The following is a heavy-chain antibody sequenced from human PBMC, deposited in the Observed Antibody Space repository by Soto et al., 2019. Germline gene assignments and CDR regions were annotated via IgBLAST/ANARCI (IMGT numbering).Heavy chain of an antibody. D-gene: IGHD3-16*01. CDR1: GYTFTNFG. CDR3: AGGGNPIDY. J-gene: IGHJ4*02. CDR2: ISAYNGNT. V-gene: IGHV1-18*01. Sequence: QVQLVQSGAEVKKPGASVKVSCKASGYTFTNFGISWVRQAPGQGLEWMGWISAYNGNTKYAQNFQGRVTMTTETPQSTADMGLRSLRSDATAVYCFAGGGNPIDYWGQGTLVTVCS.